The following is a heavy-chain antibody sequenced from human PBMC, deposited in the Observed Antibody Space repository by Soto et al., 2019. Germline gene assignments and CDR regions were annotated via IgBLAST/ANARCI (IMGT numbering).Heavy chain of an antibody. Sequence: GGSLSLSCAASGFTFSSFAMSWVRQAPGKGLEWVSVISDSGGSTYYADSVRGRFTISRDNSKSTLFLQMSSLRGDDTAIYYCAKPISGYYAPSDHWGQGTQVTVSS. CDR1: GFTFSSFA. CDR2: ISDSGGST. CDR3: AKPISGYYAPSDH. V-gene: IGHV3-23*01. J-gene: IGHJ4*02. D-gene: IGHD3-22*01.